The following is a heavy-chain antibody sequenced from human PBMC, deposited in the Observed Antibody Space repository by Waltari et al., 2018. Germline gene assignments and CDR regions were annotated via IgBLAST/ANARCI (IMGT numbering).Heavy chain of an antibody. J-gene: IGHJ6*03. CDR2: IYYSGNT. Sequence: QVQLQESGPGLVKPSQTLSLTCTVSGGSISSGDYYWSWIRQPPGKGLEWIGYIYYSGNTYYNPSLKSRVTRSVDTSKNQFSLKLSSVTAADTAVYYCARTAAGCTNGVCYIPYYYYMDVWGKGTTVTISS. V-gene: IGHV4-30-4*08. D-gene: IGHD2-8*01. CDR1: GGSISSGDYY. CDR3: ARTAAGCTNGVCYIPYYYYMDV.